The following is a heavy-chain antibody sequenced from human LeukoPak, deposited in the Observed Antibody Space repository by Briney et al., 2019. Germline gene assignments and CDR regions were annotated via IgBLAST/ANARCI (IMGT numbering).Heavy chain of an antibody. J-gene: IGHJ3*02. CDR2: INHSGST. CDR1: GGSFSGYY. CDR3: ARSPGGSGTRAFDI. D-gene: IGHD3-10*01. Sequence: SETLSLTCAVYGGSFSGYYWSWIRQPPGKGLEWIGEINHSGSTNYNPSLKSRVTISVDTSKNQFSLKLSSVTAADTAVYYCARSPGGSGTRAFDIWGQGTMVTVSS. V-gene: IGHV4-34*01.